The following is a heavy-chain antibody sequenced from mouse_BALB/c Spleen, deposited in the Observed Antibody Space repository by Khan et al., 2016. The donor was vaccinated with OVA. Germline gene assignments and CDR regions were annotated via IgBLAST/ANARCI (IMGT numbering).Heavy chain of an antibody. CDR1: GFTFSRYG. V-gene: IGHV5-6-3*01. CDR2: INSNGGST. CDR3: ARGGAMDY. Sequence: EVELVESGGGLVPPGGSLTLSCAASGFTFSRYGMSWVRQTPAKRLELVATINSNGGSTYYPDRVTGRFTISRDNAKNTLYLQMSSLKSEDTAMYYCARGGAMDYWGQGTSVTVSS. J-gene: IGHJ4*01.